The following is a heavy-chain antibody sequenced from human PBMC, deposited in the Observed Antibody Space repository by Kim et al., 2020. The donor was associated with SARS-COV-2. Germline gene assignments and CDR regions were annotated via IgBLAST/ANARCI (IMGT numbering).Heavy chain of an antibody. CDR1: GGSISSSSYY. J-gene: IGHJ4*02. CDR2: IYYSGST. V-gene: IGHV4-39*01. Sequence: SETLSLTCTVSGGSISSSSYYWGWIRQPPGKGLEWIGSIYYSGSTYYNPSLKSRVTISVDTSKNQFSLKLSSVTAADTAVYYCARLKVLDYIDYWGQGTLVTVSS. CDR3: ARLKVLDYIDY. D-gene: IGHD2-8*01.